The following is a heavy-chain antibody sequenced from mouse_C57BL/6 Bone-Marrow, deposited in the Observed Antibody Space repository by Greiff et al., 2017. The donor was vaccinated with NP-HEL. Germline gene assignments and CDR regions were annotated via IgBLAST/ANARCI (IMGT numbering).Heavy chain of an antibody. CDR2: IDPANGNT. Sequence: VQLKESVAELVRPGASVKLSCTASGFNIKNPYMHWVKQRPEQGLEWIGRIDPANGNTKYAPKFQGKATITADTSSNTAYLQLSSLTSEDSAIYYCAREDSSGPLFDYWGQGTTLTVSS. D-gene: IGHD3-2*02. CDR1: GFNIKNPY. J-gene: IGHJ2*01. CDR3: AREDSSGPLFDY. V-gene: IGHV14-3*01.